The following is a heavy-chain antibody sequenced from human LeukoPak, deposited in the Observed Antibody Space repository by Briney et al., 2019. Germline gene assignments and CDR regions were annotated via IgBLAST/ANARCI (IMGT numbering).Heavy chain of an antibody. CDR3: ARHARGSGSYSYYYYYMDV. V-gene: IGHV5-51*01. J-gene: IGHJ6*03. CDR2: IYPGDSDT. CDR1: GYSFTSYW. Sequence: PGESLKISCKGSGYSFTSYWIGWVRQIPGKGLEWMGIIYPGDSDTRYSPSFQGQVTISADKSISTAYLQWSSLKASDTAMYYCARHARGSGSYSYYYYYMDVWGKGTTVTVSS. D-gene: IGHD3-10*01.